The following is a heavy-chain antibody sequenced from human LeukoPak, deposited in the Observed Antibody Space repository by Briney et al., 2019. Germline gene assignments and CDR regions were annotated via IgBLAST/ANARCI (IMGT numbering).Heavy chain of an antibody. V-gene: IGHV1-46*01. D-gene: IGHD3-22*01. Sequence: ASVTVSCTASGYTFTNYYIHWVRQAPGQGLEWMGIINSSGVITIYAQKFQGRVTMTRDTSTSTVYMELSSLRYEDTAVYYCARGLDSSDYYASWGQGTLVTVSS. CDR2: INSSGVIT. CDR1: GYTFTNYY. J-gene: IGHJ5*02. CDR3: ARGLDSSDYYAS.